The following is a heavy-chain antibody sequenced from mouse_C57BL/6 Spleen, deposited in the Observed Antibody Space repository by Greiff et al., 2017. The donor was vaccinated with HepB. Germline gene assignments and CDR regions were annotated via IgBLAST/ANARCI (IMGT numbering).Heavy chain of an antibody. CDR2: ISYDGSN. CDR3: ASYYYGSSGFDY. Sequence: DVQLQESGPGLVKPSQSLSLTCSVTGYSITSGYYWNWIRQFPGNKLEWMGYISYDGSNNYNPSLKNRISITRDTSKNQFFLKLNSVTTEDTATYYCASYYYGSSGFDYWGQGTTLTVSS. V-gene: IGHV3-6*01. J-gene: IGHJ2*01. CDR1: GYSITSGYY. D-gene: IGHD1-1*01.